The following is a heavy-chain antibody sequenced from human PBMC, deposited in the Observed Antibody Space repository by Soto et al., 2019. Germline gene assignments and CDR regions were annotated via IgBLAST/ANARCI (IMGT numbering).Heavy chain of an antibody. D-gene: IGHD1-26*01. CDR2: IVGGSGNT. Sequence: SVKVSCKASGFTFSTSAVQWVRQARGQRPEWMGWIVGGSGNTNYAQNSQERVIITRDMSTSTVYMELSSLRSDDTAVYFCAARRSGLYAMDVWGQGTTVTV. J-gene: IGHJ6*02. CDR3: AARRSGLYAMDV. CDR1: GFTFSTSA. V-gene: IGHV1-58*01.